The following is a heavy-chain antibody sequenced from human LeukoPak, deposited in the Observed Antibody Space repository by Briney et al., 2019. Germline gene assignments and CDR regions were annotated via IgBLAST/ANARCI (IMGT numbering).Heavy chain of an antibody. CDR2: ISSSSSTI. CDR1: GFTFSSYS. V-gene: IGHV3-48*01. D-gene: IGHD3-22*01. Sequence: GSLRLSCAASGFTFSSYSMTWVRQAPGKGLEWVSYISSSSSTIYYADSVKGRFTISRDNSKNTLYLQMNSLRAEDTAVYYCAKVPRANYYDSSSWGQGTLVTVSS. J-gene: IGHJ4*02. CDR3: AKVPRANYYDSSS.